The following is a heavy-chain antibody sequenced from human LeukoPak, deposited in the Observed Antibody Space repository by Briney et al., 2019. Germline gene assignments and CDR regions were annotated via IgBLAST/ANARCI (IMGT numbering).Heavy chain of an antibody. Sequence: SETLSLTCTVSGGSISSYYWSWIRQPPGKGLEWIGYIYYSGSTNYNPSLKSRVTISVDTFKNQFSLKLSSVTAADTAVYYCARGPYSGYDYYYYYGMDVWGQGTTVTVSS. J-gene: IGHJ6*02. CDR3: ARGPYSGYDYYYYYGMDV. CDR1: GGSISSYY. V-gene: IGHV4-59*01. CDR2: IYYSGST. D-gene: IGHD5-12*01.